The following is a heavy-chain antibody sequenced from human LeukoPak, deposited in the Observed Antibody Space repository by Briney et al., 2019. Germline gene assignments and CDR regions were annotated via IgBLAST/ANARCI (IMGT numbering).Heavy chain of an antibody. J-gene: IGHJ3*02. CDR3: ARDLGYYDSSGYSDAFDI. CDR2: FSAYNGNT. V-gene: IGHV1-18*01. CDR1: GYTFTSYG. D-gene: IGHD3-22*01. Sequence: ASVKVSCKASGYTFTSYGISGVRQAPGQGLEWMGWFSAYNGNTNYAQKLQGRVTMTTDTSTSTAYMELRSLRSDDTAVYYCARDLGYYDSSGYSDAFDIWGQGTMVTVSS.